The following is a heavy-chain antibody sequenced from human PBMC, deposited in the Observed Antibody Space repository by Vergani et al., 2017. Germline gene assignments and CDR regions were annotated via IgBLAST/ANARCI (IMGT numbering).Heavy chain of an antibody. CDR2: IVGSGGRT. J-gene: IGHJ3*02. D-gene: IGHD2-15*01. CDR3: AKSQGYYSTDGFDI. V-gene: IGHV3-23*01. Sequence: EVQLLESGGGLVQPGGSLRLSCAASGFTFSSHAMTWVRQAPGKGLEWVSAIVGSGGRTYYADSVKGRFTISRDNSKNTLYLQLNSLRADDTAVYYCAKSQGYYSTDGFDIWGQGTMVTVSS. CDR1: GFTFSSHA.